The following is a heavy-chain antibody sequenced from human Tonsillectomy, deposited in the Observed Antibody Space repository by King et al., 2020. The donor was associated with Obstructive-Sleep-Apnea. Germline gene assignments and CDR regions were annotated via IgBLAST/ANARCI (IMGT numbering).Heavy chain of an antibody. V-gene: IGHV4-31*03. J-gene: IGHJ3*02. CDR2: TFFSGSP. CDR1: GGSLSSGGYY. Sequence: VQLQESGPGLVKPSQTLSLTCTVSGGSLSSGGYYWSWIRQHPGKGLEWIWYTFFSGSPYHNPSLKSRGTISVDTSKNQFSLKLSPVTAADTAVYYCARARGITIFGVVITDAFDIWGQGTMVTVSS. D-gene: IGHD3-3*01. CDR3: ARARGITIFGVVITDAFDI.